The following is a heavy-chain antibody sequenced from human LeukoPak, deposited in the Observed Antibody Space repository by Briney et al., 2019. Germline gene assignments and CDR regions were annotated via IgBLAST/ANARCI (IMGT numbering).Heavy chain of an antibody. Sequence: ASVKVSCKASGYTFSGSYIHWVRQAPGQGLEWLGRINPNSGDTNYAQNLHGRVTMTRDTSITTAYMELNSLTSDDTAVYFCARVKTMIIVVSLFDYWGQGTLVTVSS. V-gene: IGHV1-2*06. J-gene: IGHJ4*02. CDR1: GYTFSGSY. CDR2: INPNSGDT. D-gene: IGHD3-22*01. CDR3: ARVKTMIIVVSLFDY.